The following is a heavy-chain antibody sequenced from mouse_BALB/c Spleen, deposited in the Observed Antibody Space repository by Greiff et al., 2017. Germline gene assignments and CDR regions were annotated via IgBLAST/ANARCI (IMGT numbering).Heavy chain of an antibody. CDR3: ARVHYYGYNFDY. CDR1: GFSLTGYG. J-gene: IGHJ2*01. D-gene: IGHD1-2*01. Sequence: QVQLKQSGPGLVAPSQSLSITCTVSGFSLTGYGVNWVRQPPGKGLEWLGMIWGDGSTDYNSALKSRLSISKDNSKSQVFLKMNSLQTDDTARYYCARVHYYGYNFDYWGQGTTLTVSS. CDR2: IWGDGST. V-gene: IGHV2-6-7*01.